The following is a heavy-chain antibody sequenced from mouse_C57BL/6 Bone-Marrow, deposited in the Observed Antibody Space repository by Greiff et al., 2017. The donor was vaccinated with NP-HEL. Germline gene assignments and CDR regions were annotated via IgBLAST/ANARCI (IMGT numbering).Heavy chain of an antibody. CDR2: INPSNGGT. D-gene: IGHD1-1*01. Sequence: QVQLQQPGTELVKPGASVKLSCKASGYTFTSYWMHWVKQRPGQGLEWIGYINPSNGGTNYNEKFKSKATLTVDKSSSTAYMQLSSLTSEDSAVYYCASPYYYGSNYWYFDVWGTGTTVTVSS. J-gene: IGHJ1*03. CDR3: ASPYYYGSNYWYFDV. CDR1: GYTFTSYW. V-gene: IGHV1-53*01.